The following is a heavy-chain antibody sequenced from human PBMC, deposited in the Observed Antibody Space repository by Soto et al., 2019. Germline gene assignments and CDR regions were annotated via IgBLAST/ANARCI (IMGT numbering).Heavy chain of an antibody. V-gene: IGHV4-39*01. CDR1: GDSISSSNYY. J-gene: IGHJ6*02. CDR3: ARHVGQPLRYYYYGLDV. CDR2: IFYSGST. D-gene: IGHD2-15*01. Sequence: PSETLSLTCTVSGDSISSSNYYWGWIRQPPGKGLEWIGNIFYSGSTYYHPSLKSRVTISVDTSKNQFSLKLSSVTAADAAIYYCARHVGQPLRYYYYGLDVWGQGAAVTVSS.